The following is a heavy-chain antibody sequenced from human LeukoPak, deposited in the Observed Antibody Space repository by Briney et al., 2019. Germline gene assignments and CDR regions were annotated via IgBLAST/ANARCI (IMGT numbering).Heavy chain of an antibody. D-gene: IGHD5-12*01. Sequence: GGSLRLSCAASGFSFSSYAMSWVCQAPGNGLESVSAISGSGGSTYYADSVKGRFTISRDNSKNTLYLQMNSLRAEDTAVYYCAKDRSGYDFGGPDYWGQGTLVTVSS. CDR1: GFSFSSYA. J-gene: IGHJ4*02. CDR2: ISGSGGST. CDR3: AKDRSGYDFGGPDY. V-gene: IGHV3-23*01.